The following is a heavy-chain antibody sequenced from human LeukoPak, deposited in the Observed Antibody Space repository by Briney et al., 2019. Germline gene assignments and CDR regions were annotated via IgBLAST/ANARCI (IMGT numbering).Heavy chain of an antibody. CDR3: ASSGGWPPLIDY. CDR2: IYHSGST. D-gene: IGHD6-19*01. V-gene: IGHV4-38-2*02. CDR1: GYSISSGYY. J-gene: IGHJ4*02. Sequence: SETLSLTCTVSGYSISSGYYWGWIRQPPGKGLEWIGSIYHSGSTYYNPSLKSRVTISVDTSKNQFSLKLSSVTAADTAVYYCASSGGWPPLIDYWGQGTLVTVSS.